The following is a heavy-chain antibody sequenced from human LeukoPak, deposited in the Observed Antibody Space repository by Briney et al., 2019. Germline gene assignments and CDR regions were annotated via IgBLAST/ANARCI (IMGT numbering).Heavy chain of an antibody. CDR3: ARVHYYDSSGYFVGAFDI. V-gene: IGHV4-59*11. J-gene: IGHJ3*02. D-gene: IGHD3-22*01. Sequence: SETLSLTCTVSGGSTSSHYWSWIRQPPGKGLEWIGYISYSGSTKYNPSLKSRVTISEGTSKNHFSLKLSSVTAADTAVYYCARVHYYDSSGYFVGAFDIWGQGTMVIVSS. CDR2: ISYSGST. CDR1: GGSTSSHY.